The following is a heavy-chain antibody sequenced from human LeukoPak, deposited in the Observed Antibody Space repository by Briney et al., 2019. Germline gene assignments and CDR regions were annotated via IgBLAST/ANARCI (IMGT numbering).Heavy chain of an antibody. CDR3: ARPNDYGGFRPSDS. D-gene: IGHD4-23*01. V-gene: IGHV3-48*03. CDR2: TSSGGSTT. CDR1: GFTFTSYD. Sequence: QSGGSLRLSCVVSGFTFTSYDMNWVRQAPGKGLEWVSFTSSGGSTTFYADSVKGRFTISRDNAKNSLYLHMNSLRVEDTVVYYCARPNDYGGFRPSDSWGQGTLVTVSS. J-gene: IGHJ4*02.